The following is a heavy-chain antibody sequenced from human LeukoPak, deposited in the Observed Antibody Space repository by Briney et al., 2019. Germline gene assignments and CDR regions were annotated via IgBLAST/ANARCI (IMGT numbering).Heavy chain of an antibody. D-gene: IGHD1-26*01. CDR1: GYTFRSYD. V-gene: IGHV1-8*01. Sequence: GASVKVSCKASGYTFRSYDIHWVRQATGQGLEWMGWMNPHSGNTGYAQKFQDRVTITRHVSINTAYIELSSLKSEDMAIYYCARGRGYSLDSWGQGTLVTVSS. J-gene: IGHJ5*01. CDR2: MNPHSGNT. CDR3: ARGRGYSLDS.